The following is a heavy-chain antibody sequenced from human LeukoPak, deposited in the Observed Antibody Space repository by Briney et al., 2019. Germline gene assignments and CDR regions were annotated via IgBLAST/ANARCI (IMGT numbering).Heavy chain of an antibody. CDR2: IYYSGST. J-gene: IGHJ4*02. D-gene: IGHD4-23*01. CDR1: GGSISSSSYY. CDR3: ARRIVVTRGFDY. V-gene: IGHV4-39*01. Sequence: SETLSLTCTVSGGSISSSSYYWGWIRQPPGKGLEWIGSIYYSGSTYYNPSPKSRVTISVDTSKNRFSLKLSSVTAADTAVYYCARRIVVTRGFDYWGQGTLVTVSS.